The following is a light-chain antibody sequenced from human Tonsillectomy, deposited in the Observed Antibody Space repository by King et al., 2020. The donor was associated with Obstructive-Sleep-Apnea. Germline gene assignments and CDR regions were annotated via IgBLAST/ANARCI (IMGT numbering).Light chain of an antibody. CDR3: NFPWV. Sequence: SGIPDRFSGSSSGNTASLTITGAQAEDEADYYCNFPWVFGGGTKLTVL. J-gene: IGLJ3*02. V-gene: IGLV3-19*01.